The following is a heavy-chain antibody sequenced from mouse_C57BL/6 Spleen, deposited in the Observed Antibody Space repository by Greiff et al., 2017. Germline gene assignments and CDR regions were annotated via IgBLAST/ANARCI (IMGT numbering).Heavy chain of an antibody. CDR2: IDPETGGT. CDR1: GYTFTDYE. J-gene: IGHJ2*01. CDR3: TRGGTGDY. V-gene: IGHV1-15*01. D-gene: IGHD3-3*01. Sequence: QVQLKESGAELVRPGASVTLSCKASGYTFTDYEMHWVKQTPVHGLEWIGAIDPETGGTAYNQKFKGKAILTADKSSSTAYMELRSLTSEDSAVYYCTRGGTGDYWGQGTTLTVSS.